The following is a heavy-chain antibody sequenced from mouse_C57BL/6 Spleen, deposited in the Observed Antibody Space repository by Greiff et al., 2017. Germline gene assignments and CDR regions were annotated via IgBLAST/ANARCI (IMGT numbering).Heavy chain of an antibody. Sequence: EVQLQESEGGLVQPGSSMKLSCTASGFTFSDYYMAWVRQVPEKGLEWVANINYDGSSTYYLDSLKSRFIISRDNAKNILYLQMSSLKSEDTATYYCARGDGGYFDYWGQGTTLTVSS. V-gene: IGHV5-16*01. CDR1: GFTFSDYY. CDR3: ARGDGGYFDY. J-gene: IGHJ2*01. D-gene: IGHD2-3*01. CDR2: INYDGSST.